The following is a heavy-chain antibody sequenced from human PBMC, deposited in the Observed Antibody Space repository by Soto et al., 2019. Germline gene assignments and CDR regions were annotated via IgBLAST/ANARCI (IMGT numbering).Heavy chain of an antibody. CDR3: ARGTHYYDSSGYYSDY. Sequence: SVKVSCKASGGTFSSYTISWVLQAPGQGLEWMGRIIPILGIANYAQKFQGRVTITADKSTSTAYMELSSLRSEDTAVYYCARGTHYYDSSGYYSDYWGQGTLVTVSS. V-gene: IGHV1-69*02. CDR2: IIPILGIA. D-gene: IGHD3-22*01. CDR1: GGTFSSYT. J-gene: IGHJ4*02.